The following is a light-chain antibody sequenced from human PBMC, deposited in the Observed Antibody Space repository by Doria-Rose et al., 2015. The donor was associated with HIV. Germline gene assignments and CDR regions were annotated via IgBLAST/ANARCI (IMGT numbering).Light chain of an antibody. J-gene: IGKJ1*01. CDR2: WAS. CDR3: QQYFTTPRT. Sequence: SLGERATINCKSSQSVLTRSNHKNYLAWYQQKAGQPPNLLIYWASTRESGVPDRFSGSGSGTDFTLTISSLQAEDVAVYYCQQYFTTPRTFGQGTKVEI. CDR1: QSVLTRSNHKNY. V-gene: IGKV4-1*01.